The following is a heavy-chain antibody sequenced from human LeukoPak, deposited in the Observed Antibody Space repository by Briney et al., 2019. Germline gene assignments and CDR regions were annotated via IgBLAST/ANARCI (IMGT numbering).Heavy chain of an antibody. CDR1: GFTFNRYG. J-gene: IGHJ4*02. V-gene: IGHV3-30*03. CDR3: ARVARELLWFGELLHFDY. Sequence: GGSLRLSCAASGFTFNRYGMHWVRQAPGKGLEWVAVISFDGKVSYYADSVKGRFTISRDNAKNTLYLQMNSLRAEDTAVYYCARVARELLWFGELLHFDYWGQGTLVTVSS. D-gene: IGHD3-10*01. CDR2: ISFDGKVS.